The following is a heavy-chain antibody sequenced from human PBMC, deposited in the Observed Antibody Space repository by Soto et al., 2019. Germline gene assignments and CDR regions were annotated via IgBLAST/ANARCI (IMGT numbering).Heavy chain of an antibody. CDR1: GFTFSSYG. D-gene: IGHD6-19*01. CDR3: AQGSSGLFY. J-gene: IGHJ4*02. Sequence: GGSLRLSCAASGFTFSSYGMHWVRQAPGKGLEWVAVISYDGSNKYYADSVKGRFTISRDNSKNTLYLQMNSLRAEDTAVYYCAQGSSGLFYWGQGTLVTVSS. CDR2: ISYDGSNK. V-gene: IGHV3-30*18.